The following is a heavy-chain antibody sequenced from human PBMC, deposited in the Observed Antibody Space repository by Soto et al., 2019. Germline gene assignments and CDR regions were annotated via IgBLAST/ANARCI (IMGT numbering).Heavy chain of an antibody. Sequence: QVQLVESGGGVVQPGRSLRLSCAASGFTFSNYAMHWVRQAPGKGLEWVAVVSDDGSNTYYSDSVKGRFTISRDTSKNTLYLQMSSLRAEDTAVYYCSRDSGQLRLYWYFDLWGRGPLVTVSS. V-gene: IGHV3-30-3*01. CDR3: SRDSGQLRLYWYFDL. CDR2: VSDDGSNT. CDR1: GFTFSNYA. D-gene: IGHD3-10*01. J-gene: IGHJ2*01.